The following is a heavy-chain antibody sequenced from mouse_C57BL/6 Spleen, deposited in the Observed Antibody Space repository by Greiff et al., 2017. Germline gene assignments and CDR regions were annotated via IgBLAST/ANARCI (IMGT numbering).Heavy chain of an antibody. J-gene: IGHJ4*01. CDR1: GYSFTGYY. V-gene: IGHV1-31*01. CDR2: IYPYNGVS. CDR3: ARRSYYYDDGDAMDY. D-gene: IGHD2-4*01. Sequence: VQLQQSGPELVKPGASVKISCKASGYSFTGYYMHWVKQSHGNILDWIGYIYPYNGVSSYNQKFKGKATLTVDKSSSTAYMELRSLTSEDSAVYYCARRSYYYDDGDAMDYWGQGTSVTVSS.